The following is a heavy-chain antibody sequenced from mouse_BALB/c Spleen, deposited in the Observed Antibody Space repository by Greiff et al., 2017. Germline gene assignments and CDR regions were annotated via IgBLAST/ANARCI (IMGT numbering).Heavy chain of an antibody. CDR2: IAPGSGST. Sequence: LARPGASVKMSCKASGYTFTSYWINWIKQRPGQGLEWIGRIAPGSGSTYYNEMFKGKATLTVDTSSSTAYIQLSSLSSEDSAVYFCARNYDYDYYAMDYWGQGTSVTVSS. CDR3: ARNYDYDYYAMDY. D-gene: IGHD2-4*01. CDR1: GYTFTSYW. J-gene: IGHJ4*01. V-gene: IGHV1S41*01.